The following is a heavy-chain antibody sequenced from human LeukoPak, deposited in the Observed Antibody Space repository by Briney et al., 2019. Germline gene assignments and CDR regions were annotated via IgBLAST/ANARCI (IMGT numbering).Heavy chain of an antibody. CDR3: ARDQEGFDY. CDR1: GYTFTSNY. V-gene: IGHV1-46*01. CDR2: IYPRDGST. J-gene: IGHJ4*02. Sequence: ASVKVSCKASGYTFTSNYIHWVRQAPGQGLEWMGMIYPRDGSTSYAQKFQGRVTVTRDTSTSTVPMELSGLRSEDTAVYYCARDQEGFDYWGQGTLVTVSS.